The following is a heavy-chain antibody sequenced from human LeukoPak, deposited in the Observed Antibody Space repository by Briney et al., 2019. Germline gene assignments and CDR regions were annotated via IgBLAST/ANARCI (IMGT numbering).Heavy chain of an antibody. J-gene: IGHJ4*02. CDR1: GGSISSYY. Sequence: SETLSLTCTVSGGSISSYYWSWIRQPPGKGLEWIGYIYYSGSTYYNPSLKSRVTISVDTSKNQFSLKLSSVTAADTAVYYCARHKYPEYYFDYWGQGTLVTVSS. D-gene: IGHD6-6*01. CDR3: ARHKYPEYYFDY. CDR2: IYYSGST. V-gene: IGHV4-59*08.